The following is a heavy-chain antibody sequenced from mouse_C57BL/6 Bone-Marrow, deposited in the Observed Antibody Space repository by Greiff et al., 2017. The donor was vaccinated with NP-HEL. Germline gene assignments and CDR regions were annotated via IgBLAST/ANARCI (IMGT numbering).Heavy chain of an antibody. Sequence: QVQLKQPGAELVMPGASVKLSCKASGYTFTSYWMHWVKQRPGQGLEWIGEIDPSDSYTNYNQKFKGKSPLPVDTSSSTAYMQLSSLTSEDSAVYYCAREAITTVVAHWYFDVWGTGTTVTVSS. CDR2: IDPSDSYT. D-gene: IGHD1-1*01. CDR3: AREAITTVVAHWYFDV. V-gene: IGHV1-69*01. J-gene: IGHJ1*03. CDR1: GYTFTSYW.